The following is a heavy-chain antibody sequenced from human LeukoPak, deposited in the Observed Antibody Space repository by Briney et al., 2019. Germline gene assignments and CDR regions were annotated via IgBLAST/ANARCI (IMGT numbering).Heavy chain of an antibody. CDR1: GYTFTGYY. CDR2: INPNSGGT. Sequence: ASVKVSCRASGYTFTGYYMHWVRQAPGQGLEWMGWINPNSGGTNYAQNFQGRVTMTRDTSISTAYMDLSRLRSDDTAVYYCATDYDSRQWGQGTLVTVSS. CDR3: ATDYDSRQ. V-gene: IGHV1-2*02. J-gene: IGHJ4*02. D-gene: IGHD3-22*01.